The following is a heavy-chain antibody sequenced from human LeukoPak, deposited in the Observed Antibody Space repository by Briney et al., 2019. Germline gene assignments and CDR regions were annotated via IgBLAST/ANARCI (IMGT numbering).Heavy chain of an antibody. D-gene: IGHD5-12*01. CDR3: ARAAGGVSGYDLYYFDY. CDR2: ISSSSSYM. V-gene: IGHV3-21*01. J-gene: IGHJ4*02. Sequence: GGSLRLSCAASGFTFSRYNMNWVRQAPGKGLEWVSCISSSSSYMYYADSVRGRFTISRDNAKRSLYLQMNSLRAEDTAVYYCARAAGGVSGYDLYYFDYWGQGALVTVSS. CDR1: GFTFSRYN.